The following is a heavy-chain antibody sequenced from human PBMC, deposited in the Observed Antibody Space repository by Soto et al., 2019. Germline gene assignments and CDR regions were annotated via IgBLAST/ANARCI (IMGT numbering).Heavy chain of an antibody. D-gene: IGHD6-25*01. CDR3: AKDLVGQRGDY. CDR1: GFTFSSYG. V-gene: IGHV3-30*18. CDR2: ISYDGSNK. J-gene: IGHJ4*02. Sequence: QVQLVESGGGVVQPGRSLRLSCAASGFTFSSYGMHWVRQAPGKGLEWVAVISYDGSNKYYADSVKGRFTISRDNSKNTLYLQMNSLRAEDTAVYYCAKDLVGQRGDYWGQGTLVTVSS.